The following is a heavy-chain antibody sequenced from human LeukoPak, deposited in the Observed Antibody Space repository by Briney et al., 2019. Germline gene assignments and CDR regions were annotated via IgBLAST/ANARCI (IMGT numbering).Heavy chain of an antibody. CDR2: ISAYNGNT. D-gene: IGHD3-10*01. J-gene: IGHJ6*02. V-gene: IGHV1-18*01. Sequence: GASVKVSCKASGYTFTSYGISWVRQAPGQGLEWMGWISAYNGNTNYAQKLQGRVTMTTDTSTSTAYMELRSLRSDDTAVYYCARVPDITMADSVSRDYYYYGMDVWGQGTTVTVSS. CDR3: ARVPDITMADSVSRDYYYYGMDV. CDR1: GYTFTSYG.